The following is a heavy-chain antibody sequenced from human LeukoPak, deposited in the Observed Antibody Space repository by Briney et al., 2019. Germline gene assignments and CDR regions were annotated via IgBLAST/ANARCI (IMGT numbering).Heavy chain of an antibody. CDR2: ISTSSRYI. V-gene: IGHV3-21*01. Sequence: GGSLRLSCAASGFTLSNYDTNWVRQAPGKGLEWVSSISTSSRYIYYKDSVRGRFAISRDDAKNSLYLEMNSLRAEDTAVYYCARADCSSSTCYLRRSWFDPWGQGTLVTVSS. CDR3: ARADCSSSTCYLRRSWFDP. J-gene: IGHJ5*02. D-gene: IGHD2-2*01. CDR1: GFTLSNYD.